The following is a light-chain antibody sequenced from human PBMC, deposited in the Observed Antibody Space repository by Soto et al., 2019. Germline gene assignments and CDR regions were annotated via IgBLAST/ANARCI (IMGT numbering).Light chain of an antibody. Sequence: EIVMTQSPATLSLSPGERATLSCRASQSVSSSYLSWYQQKPGQAPRLLISGASTRATGIPARFSGSGSGTDFTPTISSLQPEDFAVYYCQQDYNLPYSFGQRTKLEIK. CDR1: QSVSSSY. V-gene: IGKV3D-7*01. CDR2: GAS. CDR3: QQDYNLPYS. J-gene: IGKJ2*01.